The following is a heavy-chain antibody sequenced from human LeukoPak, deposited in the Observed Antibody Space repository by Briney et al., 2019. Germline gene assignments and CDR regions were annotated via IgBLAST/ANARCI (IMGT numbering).Heavy chain of an antibody. D-gene: IGHD3-10*01. J-gene: IGHJ6*03. CDR2: IIPIFGTA. V-gene: IGHV1-69*05. Sequence: GASVKVSCKASGYTLSDYGISWVRQAPGQGLEWMGGIIPIFGTANYAQKFQGRVTITTDESTSTAYMELSSLRSEDTAVYYCARGGGAYYYYYMDVWGKGTTVTVSS. CDR3: ARGGGAYYYYYMDV. CDR1: GYTLSDYG.